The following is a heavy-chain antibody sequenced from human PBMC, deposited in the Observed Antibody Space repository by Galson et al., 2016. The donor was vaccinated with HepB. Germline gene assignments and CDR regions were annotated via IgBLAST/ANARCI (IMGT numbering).Heavy chain of an antibody. D-gene: IGHD5-24*01. Sequence: SLRLSCAASGFTFSSYTISWVRQAPGKGLDWVAFISHDGSQEYYADSVRGRFTISRDKSKSTLYLQMNSLGAEDTAVYYCAKDRWRDYYYAMDDWGQGTTVTVSS. V-gene: IGHV3-30*04. J-gene: IGHJ6*02. CDR2: ISHDGSQE. CDR1: GFTFSSYT. CDR3: AKDRWRDYYYAMDD.